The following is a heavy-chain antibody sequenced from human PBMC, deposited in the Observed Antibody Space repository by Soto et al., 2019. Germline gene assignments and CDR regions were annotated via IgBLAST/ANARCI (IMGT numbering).Heavy chain of an antibody. J-gene: IGHJ4*02. CDR2: ISGSGGST. V-gene: IGHV3-23*01. CDR3: AKNLNCSSTSCYSIAY. CDR1: GFTFSSYA. D-gene: IGHD2-2*01. Sequence: EVQLLESGGGLVQPGGSLRLSCAASGFTFSSYAMSWVRQAPGKGLEWVSAISGSGGSTYYADSVKGRFTISRDNSKNTLYLQMNSLRAEDTAVYYCAKNLNCSSTSCYSIAYWGQGTLVTVSS.